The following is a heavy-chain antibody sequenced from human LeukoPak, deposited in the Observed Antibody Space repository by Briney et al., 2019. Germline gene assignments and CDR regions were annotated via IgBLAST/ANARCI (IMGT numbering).Heavy chain of an antibody. CDR3: ARPTHRLTVTTAIDY. Sequence: ASVKVSCKPSGYTFTGFYIHWVRQAPGQGLQWMGWINPKNGATKYSQNFRGRVTMTRDTSIDTAYVELSSLTSDDTAIYYCARPTHRLTVTTAIDYWGQGTLVTVSS. J-gene: IGHJ4*02. D-gene: IGHD4-17*01. CDR2: INPKNGAT. V-gene: IGHV1-2*02. CDR1: GYTFTGFY.